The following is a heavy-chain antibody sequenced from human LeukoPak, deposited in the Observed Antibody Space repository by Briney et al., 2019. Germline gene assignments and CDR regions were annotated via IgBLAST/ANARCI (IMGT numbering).Heavy chain of an antibody. D-gene: IGHD1-26*01. CDR2: IKQAGSDK. J-gene: IGHJ4*02. V-gene: IGHV3-7*01. CDR1: GFTFSSYW. CDR3: ATAFRGSYDN. Sequence: GGSLRLSCAASGFTFSSYWMSWVRQAPGKGLEWVANIKQAGSDKYYVDSVKGRFTISRDNTKNSLYLQMNNLRAEDTAVYYCATAFRGSYDNWGQGTLVTVSS.